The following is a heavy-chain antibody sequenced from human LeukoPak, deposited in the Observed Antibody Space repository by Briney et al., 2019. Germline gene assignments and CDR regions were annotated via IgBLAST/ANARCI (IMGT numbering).Heavy chain of an antibody. Sequence: SETLSLTCAVYSGSFSGYYWSWIRQPPGKGLEWIGEINHSGSTNYNPSLKSRVTISVDTSKNQFSLKLSSVTAADTAVYYCAREGGPIFGWFDPWGQGTLVTVSS. CDR3: AREGGPIFGWFDP. CDR1: SGSFSGYY. D-gene: IGHD2-21*01. J-gene: IGHJ5*02. CDR2: INHSGST. V-gene: IGHV4-34*01.